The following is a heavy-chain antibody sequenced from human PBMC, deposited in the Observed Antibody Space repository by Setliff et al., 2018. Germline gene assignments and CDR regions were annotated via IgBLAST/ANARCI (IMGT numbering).Heavy chain of an antibody. D-gene: IGHD6-13*01. CDR2: IIPIFGTA. CDR1: GGTFSSYA. Sequence: SVKVSCKASGGTFSSYAISWVRQAPGQGLEWMGRIIPIFGTANYAQKFQGRVTITADKSTSTAYMELSSLRSKDTAVYYCARDYSSSWDYYYYYMDVWGKGTTVTVSS. J-gene: IGHJ6*03. V-gene: IGHV1-69*06. CDR3: ARDYSSSWDYYYYYMDV.